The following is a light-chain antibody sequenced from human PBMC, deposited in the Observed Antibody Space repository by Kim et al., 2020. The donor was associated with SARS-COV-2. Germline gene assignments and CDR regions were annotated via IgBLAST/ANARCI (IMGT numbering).Light chain of an antibody. CDR3: NSRDNSGHLCV. Sequence: SSELTQDPAVSVALGQTVMITCQGDSLRTYYTSWYQQKPGQAPVLVIYGTNNRPSGIPDRFSGSSSGNTASLTITGAQAEDEADYYCNSRDNSGHLCVFG. V-gene: IGLV3-19*01. CDR1: SLRTYY. CDR2: GTN. J-gene: IGLJ3*02.